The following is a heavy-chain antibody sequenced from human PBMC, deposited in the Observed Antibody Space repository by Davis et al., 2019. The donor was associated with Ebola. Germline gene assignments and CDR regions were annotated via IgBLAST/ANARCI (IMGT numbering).Heavy chain of an antibody. Sequence: SETLSLTRTVSGGSISSYYWSWIRQPPGKGLEWIGYIYYSGSTNYKPSLKSRVTISVDTSKKQFSLKLNSVTAADTAVYYCAVGNSGSYFGAFDIWGQGTMVTVSS. CDR3: AVGNSGSYFGAFDI. CDR1: GGSISSYY. CDR2: IYYSGST. V-gene: IGHV4-59*01. D-gene: IGHD1-26*01. J-gene: IGHJ3*02.